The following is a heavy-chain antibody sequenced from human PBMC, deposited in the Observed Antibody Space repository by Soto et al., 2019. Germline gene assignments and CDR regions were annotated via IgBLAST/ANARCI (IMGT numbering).Heavy chain of an antibody. CDR2: IYYSGST. J-gene: IGHJ4*02. D-gene: IGHD2-15*01. V-gene: IGHV4-61*01. CDR3: ARGRYCSGGSCYNFDY. CDR1: GGSVSSGSDY. Sequence: SETLSLTCTVSGGSVSSGSDYWSWIRQPPGRGLEWIGYIYYSGSTNYNPSLKSRVTISVDTSKNQFSLKLSSVTAADTAVYYCARGRYCSGGSCYNFDYWGQGTLVTVSS.